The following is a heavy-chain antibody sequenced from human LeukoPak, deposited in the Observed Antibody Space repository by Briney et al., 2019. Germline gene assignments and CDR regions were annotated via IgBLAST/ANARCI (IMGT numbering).Heavy chain of an antibody. D-gene: IGHD1-20*01. V-gene: IGHV3-23*01. J-gene: IGHJ4*02. Sequence: GGSLRLSCAASGFTFSSRAMSWVRQAPGKGLEWVSTIIDSGNSLYYADSVEGRFTISRDNSKNTLYLQLNSLKTEDTAVYYCTTDQEAGFKNEGGGWRTITVSTSDYWGQGTLVTVSS. CDR1: GFTFSSRA. CDR2: IIDSGNSL. CDR3: TTDQEAGFKNEGGGWRTITVSTSDY.